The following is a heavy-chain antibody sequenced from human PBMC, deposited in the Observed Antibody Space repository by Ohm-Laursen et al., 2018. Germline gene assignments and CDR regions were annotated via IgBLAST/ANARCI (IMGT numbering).Heavy chain of an antibody. V-gene: IGHV3-23*01. D-gene: IGHD1-1*01. J-gene: IGHJ4*02. CDR1: GFTFSSYA. CDR2: ISGSGGST. CDR3: AKNRPYTNYYFDY. Sequence: SLRLSCAASGFTFSSYAMSWVRQAPGKGLEWVSAISGSGGSTYYADSVKGRFTISRDNSKNTLYLQMNSLRAEDAAVDHCAKNRPYTNYYFDYWGQGTLVTVSP.